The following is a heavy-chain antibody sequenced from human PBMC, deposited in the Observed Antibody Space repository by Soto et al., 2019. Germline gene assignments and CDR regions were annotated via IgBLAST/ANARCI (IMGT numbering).Heavy chain of an antibody. V-gene: IGHV1-18*01. CDR1: GYTFTNYG. D-gene: IGHD3-10*01. CDR3: SGDPDYYGSGSYFDL. J-gene: IGHJ2*01. CDR2: ISANNGKT. Sequence: QVQLVQSGAEVKKPGASVKVSCKASGYTFTNYGISWARQAPGQGLEWMGWISANNGKTNYAQNVQGRVTMTTDTSTTTAYMEQRSLRSDDAAIYYCSGDPDYYGSGSYFDLWGRGTLVTVSS.